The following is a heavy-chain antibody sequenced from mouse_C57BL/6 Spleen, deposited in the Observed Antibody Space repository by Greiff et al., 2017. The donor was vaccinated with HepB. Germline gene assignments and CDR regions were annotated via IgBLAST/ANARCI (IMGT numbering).Heavy chain of an antibody. CDR3: ARKGLPYYFDY. Sequence: QVHVKQSGAELVRPGSSVKLSCKASGYTFTSYWMHWVKQRPIQGLEWIGNIDPSDSETHYNQKFKDKATLTVDKSSSTAYMQLSSLTSEDSAVYYCARKGLPYYFDYWGQGTTLTVSS. D-gene: IGHD2-4*01. CDR2: IDPSDSET. J-gene: IGHJ2*01. CDR1: GYTFTSYW. V-gene: IGHV1-52*01.